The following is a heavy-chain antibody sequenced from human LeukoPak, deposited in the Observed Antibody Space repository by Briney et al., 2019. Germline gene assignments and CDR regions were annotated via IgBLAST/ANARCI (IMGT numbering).Heavy chain of an antibody. J-gene: IGHJ4*02. CDR3: AREGGPYRPLDY. Sequence: KPSETLSLTCTVSGGPISSSSYFWGWIRQPPGKGLAWIGSIYYSGLTNYNPSLKSRVAISVDKSENHISLKLTSVTAADTAVYYCAREGGPYRPLDYSGQGTLVTVAS. CDR2: IYYSGLT. V-gene: IGHV4-39*07. CDR1: GGPISSSSYF.